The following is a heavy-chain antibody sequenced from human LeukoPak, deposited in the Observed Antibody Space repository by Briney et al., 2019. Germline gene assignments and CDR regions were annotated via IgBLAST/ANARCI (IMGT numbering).Heavy chain of an antibody. CDR1: GFTFSSYA. D-gene: IGHD6-13*01. CDR3: AKDEYSSSWLPYYFDY. V-gene: IGHV3-23*01. Sequence: GGSLRLSCAASGFTFSSYAISWVRQAPGKGLEWVSAISGSGGSTYYADSVKGRFTISRDNSKNTLYLQMNSLRAEDTAVYYCAKDEYSSSWLPYYFDYWGQGTLVTVSS. CDR2: ISGSGGST. J-gene: IGHJ4*02.